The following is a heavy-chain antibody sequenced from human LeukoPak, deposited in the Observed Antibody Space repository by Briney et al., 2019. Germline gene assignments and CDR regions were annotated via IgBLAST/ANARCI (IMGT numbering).Heavy chain of an antibody. D-gene: IGHD4/OR15-4a*01. Sequence: GGSLTLSCAASGFSFSSYAMSWVRQAPGNGLEWGSGISVGGETTYYSDSVKGRFTISRDSSKNTLYLQMNSLRVEDATIYYCAKYGAAQTYYNYGMDVWGRGATVTVSS. J-gene: IGHJ6*02. CDR1: GFSFSSYA. V-gene: IGHV3-23*01. CDR2: ISVGGETT. CDR3: AKYGAAQTYYNYGMDV.